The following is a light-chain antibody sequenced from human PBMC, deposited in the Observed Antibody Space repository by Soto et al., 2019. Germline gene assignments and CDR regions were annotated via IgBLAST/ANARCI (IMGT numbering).Light chain of an antibody. CDR1: QSVSSSY. CDR3: QQYGSSPPT. Sequence: EIVLTQSPGTLSLSPGERATLSCRASQSVSSSYLAWYQQKPGQAPRLLIYGASSMATGIPDRFSGSGSGTDFTLTISRLEPEDFAVYYCQQYGSSPPTFGQGTKVDIK. V-gene: IGKV3-20*01. CDR2: GAS. J-gene: IGKJ1*01.